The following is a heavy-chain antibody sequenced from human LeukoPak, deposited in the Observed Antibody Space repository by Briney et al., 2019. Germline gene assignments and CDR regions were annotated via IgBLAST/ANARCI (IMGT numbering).Heavy chain of an antibody. V-gene: IGHV4-34*01. J-gene: IGHJ6*04. CDR1: GGSFSGYY. Sequence: SETLSPTCAVYGGSFSGYYWSWIRQPPGKGLEWIGEINHSGSTNYNPSLKSRVTISVDTSKNQFSLKLSSVTAADTAVYYCARGGSGSGYYYGMDVWGKGTTVTVSS. D-gene: IGHD3-10*01. CDR3: ARGGSGSGYYYGMDV. CDR2: INHSGST.